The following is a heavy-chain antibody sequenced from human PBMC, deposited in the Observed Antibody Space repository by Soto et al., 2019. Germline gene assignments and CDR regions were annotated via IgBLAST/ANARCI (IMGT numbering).Heavy chain of an antibody. CDR1: GYTFAIYY. CDR3: ARDVVSTTGWAFDI. Sequence: QVQLVQSGTEVKKPGASVKVSCKTSGYTFAIYYIHWVRQAPGQGLEWMGIINPSGGGTNYAQKFXXXXXXXXXXXXXTLXXELSSLRSEDTAVYYCARDVVSTTGWAFDIWGQGTVVTVSS. D-gene: IGHD2-15*01. J-gene: IGHJ3*02. CDR2: INPSGGGT. V-gene: IGHV1-46*03.